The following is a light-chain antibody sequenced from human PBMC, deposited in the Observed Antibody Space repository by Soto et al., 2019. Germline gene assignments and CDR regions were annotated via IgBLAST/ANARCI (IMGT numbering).Light chain of an antibody. CDR1: QSVGNS. J-gene: IGKJ2*01. CDR2: RAS. CDR3: QQYKNWYS. Sequence: EIVMTQYPATLSVSAGERAALSCRASQSVGNSLAWYQQKPGQAPRLLLYRASYRATGIADRFSGSGSGTEFTLTSSSLQYEDFAVYYCQQYKNWYSFGQGTKLEIK. V-gene: IGKV3-15*01.